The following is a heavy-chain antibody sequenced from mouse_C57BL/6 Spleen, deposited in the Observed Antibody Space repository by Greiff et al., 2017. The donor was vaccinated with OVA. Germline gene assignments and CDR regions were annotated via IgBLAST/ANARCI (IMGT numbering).Heavy chain of an antibody. CDR3: ARDATTVVATYYFDY. CDR1: GFTFSSYA. D-gene: IGHD1-1*01. J-gene: IGHJ2*01. V-gene: IGHV5-4*01. CDR2: ISDGGSYT. Sequence: EVMLVESGGGLVKPGGSLKLSCVASGFTFSSYAMSWVRQTPEKRLEWVATISDGGSYTYYPDNVKGRFTISRDNAKNNLYLQMSHLKSEDTAMYYCARDATTVVATYYFDYWGQGTTLTVSS.